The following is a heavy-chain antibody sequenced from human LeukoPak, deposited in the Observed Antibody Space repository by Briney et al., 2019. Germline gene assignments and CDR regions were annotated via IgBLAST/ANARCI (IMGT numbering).Heavy chain of an antibody. J-gene: IGHJ5*02. CDR2: INHSGST. CDR1: GGSFSGYY. D-gene: IGHD3-10*01. V-gene: IGHV4-34*01. CDR3: ATYVSGTPNWFDP. Sequence: PSETLSLTCAVYGGSFSGYYWSWIRQPPGKGLEWIGEINHSGSTKYNPSLQSRVTISVDTSKNQFSLKLNSVTAADTAVYYCATYVSGTPNWFDPWGQGTLVTVSS.